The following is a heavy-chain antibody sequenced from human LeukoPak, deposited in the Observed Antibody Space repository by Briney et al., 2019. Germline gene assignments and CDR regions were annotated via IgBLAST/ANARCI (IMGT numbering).Heavy chain of an antibody. J-gene: IGHJ3*02. CDR1: RFTFSDHY. CDR2: IRNRAKNYTT. V-gene: IGHV3-72*01. D-gene: IGHD3-22*01. CDR3: ARVGDYYDTRGFSSDAFDI. Sequence: GGSLRLSCAASRFTFSDHYMDWVRQAPGKGLEWVARIRNRAKNYTTQYAPSVKDRFTISRDDSRNSVYLQMNSLKTEDTAVYFCARVGDYYDTRGFSSDAFDIWGLGTMVTVSS.